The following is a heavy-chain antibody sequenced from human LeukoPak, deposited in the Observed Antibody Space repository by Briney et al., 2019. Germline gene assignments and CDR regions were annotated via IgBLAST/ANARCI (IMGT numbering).Heavy chain of an antibody. V-gene: IGHV3-21*01. CDR1: GFTFSSYS. D-gene: IGHD6-19*01. CDR3: ARISSGWYRNFDY. CDR2: ISSSSSYI. J-gene: IGHJ4*02. Sequence: PGGSLRLSCAASGFTFSSYSMNWVRQAPGKGLEWVSSISSSSSYIYYADSVKGRFTISRENSKNTLYLQMNSLRAEDTAVYYCARISSGWYRNFDYWGQGTLVTVSS.